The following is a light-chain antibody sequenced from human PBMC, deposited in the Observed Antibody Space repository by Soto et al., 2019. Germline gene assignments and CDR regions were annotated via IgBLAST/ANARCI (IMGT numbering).Light chain of an antibody. J-gene: IGKJ4*01. CDR1: QSVSSY. CDR3: QQRSNWPPGIT. CDR2: DAS. V-gene: IGKV3-11*01. Sequence: EIGLTQSASTLSLSAGERATLSWRASQSVSSYLAWYQQKPGKAPRLLIYDASNRATGIPARFSGSGSGKDFTLNISSLEPEDFAVYYCQQRSNWPPGITFGGGTKVDIK.